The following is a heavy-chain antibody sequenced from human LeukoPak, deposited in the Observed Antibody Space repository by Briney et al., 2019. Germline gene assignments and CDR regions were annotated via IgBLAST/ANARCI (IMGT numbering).Heavy chain of an antibody. CDR3: ARRSRNELDAFEI. J-gene: IGHJ3*02. CDR1: AYTFTVYY. CDR2: IDANNGDT. D-gene: IGHD1-26*01. Sequence: PSVKLSCTPSAYTFTVYYLHWVRQAPGQGPEWVGWIDANNGDTDYTQEFPARVTIPRARSTSTAYMELSRLTSDDTAVYYWARRSRNELDAFEIWGQGTMGTVSS. V-gene: IGHV1-2*02.